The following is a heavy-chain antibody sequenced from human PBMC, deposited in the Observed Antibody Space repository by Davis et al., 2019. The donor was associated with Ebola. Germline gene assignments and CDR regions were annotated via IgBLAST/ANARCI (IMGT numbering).Heavy chain of an antibody. Sequence: ASVKVSCKASGYTFTGYYMHWVRQAPGQGLEWMGWINPNSGGTNYAQKFQGRVTMTRDTSISTAYMELSRLRSDDTAVYYCARATFIALAVLFDYWGQGTLVTVSS. J-gene: IGHJ4*02. CDR3: ARATFIALAVLFDY. V-gene: IGHV1-2*02. CDR2: INPNSGGT. CDR1: GYTFTGYY. D-gene: IGHD2/OR15-2a*01.